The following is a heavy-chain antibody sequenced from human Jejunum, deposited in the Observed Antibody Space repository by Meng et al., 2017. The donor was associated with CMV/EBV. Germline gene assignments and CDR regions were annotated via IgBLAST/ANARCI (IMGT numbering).Heavy chain of an antibody. CDR1: IRVYY. Sequence: IRVYYWSWLRLPPGKGVEWIGYVSYSGGTNYNPSLNSRVTMSVDTSKNQFSLKLSSVTAADTAVYYCARDPAYCGGDCYSGKSWFDPWGQGSLVTVSS. CDR2: VSYSGGT. D-gene: IGHD2-21*02. V-gene: IGHV4-59*01. CDR3: ARDPAYCGGDCYSGKSWFDP. J-gene: IGHJ5*02.